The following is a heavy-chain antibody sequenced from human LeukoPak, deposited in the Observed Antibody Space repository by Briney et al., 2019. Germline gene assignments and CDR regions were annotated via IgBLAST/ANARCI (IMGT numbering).Heavy chain of an antibody. D-gene: IGHD6-6*01. V-gene: IGHV4-39*07. Sequence: PSETLSLTCTVSGVSISSSNSYWGWIRQPPGKGLEWIGSIYHSGSTYYNPSLKSRVTISVDTSKNQFSLKLSSVTAADTAVYYCARVSGSSSRWWFDPWGQGTLVTVSS. J-gene: IGHJ5*02. CDR1: GVSISSSNSY. CDR3: ARVSGSSSRWWFDP. CDR2: IYHSGST.